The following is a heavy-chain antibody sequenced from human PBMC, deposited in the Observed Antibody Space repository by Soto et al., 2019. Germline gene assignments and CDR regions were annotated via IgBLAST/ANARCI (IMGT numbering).Heavy chain of an antibody. CDR1: GGSIISGGYY. J-gene: IGHJ6*02. V-gene: IGHV4-31*03. CDR2: IYYSGST. D-gene: IGHD3-22*01. Sequence: TSETLSLTCTVSGGSIISGGYYWIWIRQHPGKGLEWIGYIYYSGSTYYNPSLKSRVTISVDTSKNQFSLKLSSVTAADTAVYYCARAQYYYDSSGYYSAVYYGMDVWGQGTTVTVSS. CDR3: ARAQYYYDSSGYYSAVYYGMDV.